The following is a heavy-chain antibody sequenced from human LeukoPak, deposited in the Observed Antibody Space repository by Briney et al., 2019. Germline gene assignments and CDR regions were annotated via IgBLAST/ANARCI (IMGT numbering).Heavy chain of an antibody. CDR1: GFTFGDYA. Sequence: PGGSLRLSCTASGFTFGDYAMSWFRQAPGKGLEWVGIIRSKAYGGTTEYAASVKGRFTISRGDSKSIAYLQMNSLKTEDTAVYYCTRDIVVVPAAPKSPVNWFDPWGQGTLVTVSS. J-gene: IGHJ5*02. D-gene: IGHD2-2*01. CDR3: TRDIVVVPAAPKSPVNWFDP. V-gene: IGHV3-49*03. CDR2: IRSKAYGGTT.